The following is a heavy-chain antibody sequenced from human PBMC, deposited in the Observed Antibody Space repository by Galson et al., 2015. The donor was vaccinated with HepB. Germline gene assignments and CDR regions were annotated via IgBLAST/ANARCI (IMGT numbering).Heavy chain of an antibody. CDR2: IYHSGST. D-gene: IGHD2-2*01. V-gene: IGHV4-30-2*01. J-gene: IGHJ5*02. CDR3: ARVWSQYQLLEWFDP. CDR1: GGSISSGGYS. Sequence: PLSLTCAVSGGSISSGGYSWSWIRQPPGKGLEWIGYIYHSGSTYYNPSLKSRVTISVDRSKNQFSLKLSSVTAADTAVYYCARVWSQYQLLEWFDPWGQGTLVTVSS.